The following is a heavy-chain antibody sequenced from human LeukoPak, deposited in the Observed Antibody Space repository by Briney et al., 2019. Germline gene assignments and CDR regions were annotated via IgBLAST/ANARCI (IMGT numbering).Heavy chain of an antibody. Sequence: GGSLRLSCAASGFTFSDYYMHWIRQAPGKGLDWVSFVSSTGSYTNFADSVKVRFSISSGNAKNPLSRLMNSLRAQDTAVYNCASRRSSGAFEYWGRGTLVTVSS. D-gene: IGHD6-19*01. CDR3: ASRRSSGAFEY. J-gene: IGHJ4*02. V-gene: IGHV3-11*03. CDR1: GFTFSDYY. CDR2: VSSTGSYT.